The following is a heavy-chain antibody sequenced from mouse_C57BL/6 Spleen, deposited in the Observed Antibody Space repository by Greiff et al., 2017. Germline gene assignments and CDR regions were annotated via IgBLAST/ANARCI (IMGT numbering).Heavy chain of an antibody. D-gene: IGHD1-1*01. J-gene: IGHJ3*01. Sequence: DVKLQESGTVLVRPGASVKMSCKTSGYTFTSYWMHWVKQRPGQGLEWIGAIYPGNSDTSYNQKFKGKAKLTAVTSASTAYMELSSLTNEDSAVYYCTIYGSSLGRFAYWGQGTLVTVSA. CDR3: TIYGSSLGRFAY. CDR1: GYTFTSYW. CDR2: IYPGNSDT. V-gene: IGHV1-5*01.